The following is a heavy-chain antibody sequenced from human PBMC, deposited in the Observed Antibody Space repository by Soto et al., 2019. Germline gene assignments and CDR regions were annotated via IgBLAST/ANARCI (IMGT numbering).Heavy chain of an antibody. V-gene: IGHV3-48*03. CDR1: GFTFSSYE. CDR3: TRGGGGGLFEH. CDR2: ISSSGSTI. J-gene: IGHJ4*02. D-gene: IGHD2-21*01. Sequence: QPGGSLRLSCAASGFTFSSYEMNWVRQAPGKGLEWVSYISSSGSTIYYADSVKGRFTISRDNTKSSLFLQMNSLGVEDTAVYYCTRGGGGGLFEHWGQGVLVTVSS.